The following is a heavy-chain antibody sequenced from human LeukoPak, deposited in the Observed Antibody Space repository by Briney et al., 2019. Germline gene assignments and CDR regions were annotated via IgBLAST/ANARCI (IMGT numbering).Heavy chain of an antibody. D-gene: IGHD5-24*01. CDR3: AKVATMAFRPVDF. CDR1: GFTFSSYA. J-gene: IGHJ4*02. CDR2: ISGSGGST. Sequence: GGSLRLSCAASGFTFSSYAKSWVRQAPGKGLEWVSSISGSGGSTNYADSVKGRFTISRDNSKNTLYLRMNSLRAEDTAVYYCAKVATMAFRPVDFWGQGTLVAVSS. V-gene: IGHV3-23*01.